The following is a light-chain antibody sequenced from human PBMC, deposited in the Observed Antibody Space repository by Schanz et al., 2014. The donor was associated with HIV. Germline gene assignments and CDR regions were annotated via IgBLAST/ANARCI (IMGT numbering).Light chain of an antibody. CDR1: QTVSNN. CDR3: QQYNDWAPIT. J-gene: IGKJ5*01. CDR2: GAS. Sequence: EIVMTQSPGTLSVSPGERATLSCRASQTVSNNLAWYQQKPGQAPRLLIYGASTRVTGIPARFSGSGSGTEFTLNISILQSEYFAVYYCQQYNDWAPITFGQGPRLQTK. V-gene: IGKV3-15*01.